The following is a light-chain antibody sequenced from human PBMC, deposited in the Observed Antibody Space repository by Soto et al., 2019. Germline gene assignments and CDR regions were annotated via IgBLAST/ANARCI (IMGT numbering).Light chain of an antibody. Sequence: DAVLTQSPLSLPVTLGQPAAISCRSSQSLVYSDGKAYLIWFQQRPGQSPRRLIYQVSRRDAGVPNKIRGRGSGNDFTLNNRRGEAGGGGVYYCMQGTHWPWTFGQGTKVEIQ. CDR2: QVS. V-gene: IGKV2-30*01. CDR3: MQGTHWPWT. CDR1: QSLVYSDGKAY. J-gene: IGKJ1*01.